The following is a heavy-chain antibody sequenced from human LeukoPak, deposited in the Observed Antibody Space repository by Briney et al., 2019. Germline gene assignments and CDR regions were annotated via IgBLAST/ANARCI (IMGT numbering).Heavy chain of an antibody. Sequence: GESLKISCKGSGYRFTRYWIGWVRQMPGKGLEWMGIIYPGDSDTRYSPSFQGQVTISADKSISTAYLQWSSLKASDTAMYYCARIIAVAGKDYYYYYMDVWGKGTTVTVSS. V-gene: IGHV5-51*01. CDR2: IYPGDSDT. CDR1: GYRFTRYW. D-gene: IGHD6-19*01. CDR3: ARIIAVAGKDYYYYYMDV. J-gene: IGHJ6*03.